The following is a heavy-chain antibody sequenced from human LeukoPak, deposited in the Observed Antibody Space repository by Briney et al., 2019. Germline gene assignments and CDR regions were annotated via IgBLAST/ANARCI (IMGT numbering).Heavy chain of an antibody. J-gene: IGHJ4*02. D-gene: IGHD1-26*01. CDR3: AKRGGSYFDY. CDR2: ISNDGSNK. Sequence: GGSLRLSCAASGFTFSSSGMHWVRQAPGKGLEWLAVISNDGSNKYYADSVKGRFTISRDNPKNTLYLEMNSPRAEDTAVYYCAKRGGSYFDYWGQGTLVTVSS. V-gene: IGHV3-30*18. CDR1: GFTFSSSG.